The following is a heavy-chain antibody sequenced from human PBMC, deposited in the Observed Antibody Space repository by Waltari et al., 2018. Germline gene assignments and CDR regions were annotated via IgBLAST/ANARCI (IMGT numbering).Heavy chain of an antibody. D-gene: IGHD6-13*01. CDR2: MYDSEGA. CDR1: GGSISSAPYS. J-gene: IGHJ5*02. Sequence: QLQLQESGPRLVKPSETLSLACAVSGGSISSAPYSWAWIRQPPGKGLEWIVTMYDSEGADYNSSLKSRVTISVDTSKNQISLKVTSMTAADTAVYYCARHNRRPLGVGWFDPWGQGTLVTVSS. V-gene: IGHV4-39*01. CDR3: ARHNRRPLGVGWFDP.